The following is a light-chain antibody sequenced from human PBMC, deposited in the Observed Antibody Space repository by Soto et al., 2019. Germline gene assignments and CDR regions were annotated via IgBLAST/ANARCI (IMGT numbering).Light chain of an antibody. Sequence: DIQLTQSPSFLSAFVGDTVTITCRASQAMSTYLAWYQQKPGKVPKLLIRSASTLQSGVPPRFSGGGSGTDFTLTIRTLQPDDSGIYYCQQLNGYQLAFGGGTNVEIK. V-gene: IGKV1-9*01. J-gene: IGKJ4*01. CDR3: QQLNGYQLA. CDR1: QAMSTY. CDR2: SAS.